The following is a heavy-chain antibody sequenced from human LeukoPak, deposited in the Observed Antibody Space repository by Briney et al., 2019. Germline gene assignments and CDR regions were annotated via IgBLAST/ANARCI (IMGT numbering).Heavy chain of an antibody. V-gene: IGHV3-49*04. Sequence: GGSLRLSCTASGFTFGVYAMSWVRQAPGKGLEWVGFIRSKAYGGTTEYAASVKGRFTISRDDSKSIAYLQMNRLKTEDTAVYYCTRDYGPRGVAANHWGQGTLVTVSS. CDR2: IRSKAYGGTT. CDR1: GFTFGVYA. CDR3: TRDYGPRGVAANH. J-gene: IGHJ5*02. D-gene: IGHD2-15*01.